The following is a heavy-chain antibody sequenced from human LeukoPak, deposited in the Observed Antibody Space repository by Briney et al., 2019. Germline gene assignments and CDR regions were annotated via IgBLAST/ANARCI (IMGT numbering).Heavy chain of an antibody. Sequence: GGSLTLSCAASGFSVSNNYMSWVRQAPGKGLEWVSVIYSGGSTFYADSVKGRFTISRDNSKNTLYLQMNSLRAEDTAVYYCASDSYSPEYFQHWGQGALVTVSS. CDR1: GFSVSNNY. CDR3: ASDSYSPEYFQH. V-gene: IGHV3-66*01. J-gene: IGHJ1*01. D-gene: IGHD2-15*01. CDR2: IYSGGST.